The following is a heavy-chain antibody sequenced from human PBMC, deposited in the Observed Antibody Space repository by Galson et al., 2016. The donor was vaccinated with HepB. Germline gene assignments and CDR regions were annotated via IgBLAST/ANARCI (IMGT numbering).Heavy chain of an antibody. J-gene: IGHJ4*02. V-gene: IGHV3-30-3*01. CDR2: TSYDGDNK. CDR3: ARDFDY. CDR1: GFTFSSYA. Sequence: SLRLSCAASGFTFSSYAMHWVRQAPGKGLEWVAVTSYDGDNKYYADSVKGRFTISRDNSKNTLYLQMNSLRAEDTAVYYCARDFDYWGQGTLVTVSS.